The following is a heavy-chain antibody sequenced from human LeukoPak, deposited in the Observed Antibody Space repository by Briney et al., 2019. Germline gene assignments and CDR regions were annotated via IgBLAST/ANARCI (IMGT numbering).Heavy chain of an antibody. CDR3: ARSREGKLLWFGALGRFDP. CDR2: ISAYNGNT. D-gene: IGHD3-10*01. Sequence: ASVKVSCKASGYTFTSYAITWVRQAPGQGLEWMGWISAYNGNTNYAQKLQGRVTMTTDTSTSTAYMELRSLRSDDTAVYYCARSREGKLLWFGALGRFDPWGQGTLVTVSS. J-gene: IGHJ5*02. V-gene: IGHV1-18*01. CDR1: GYTFTSYA.